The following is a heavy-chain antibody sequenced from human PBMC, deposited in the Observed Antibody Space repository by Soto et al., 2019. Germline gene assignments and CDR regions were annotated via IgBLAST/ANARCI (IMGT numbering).Heavy chain of an antibody. J-gene: IGHJ6*02. CDR1: GFTFSSYA. CDR2: IIGSGATT. CDR3: AKDILALAPRYYYYYGMDV. Sequence: GGSLRLSCAASGFTFSSYAMSWVRQAPGKGLEWVSGIIGSGATTYYADSVKGWFTISRDNSKNTLYLQMNSLRAEDTAVYYCAKDILALAPRYYYYYGMDVWGQGTTVTVSS. D-gene: IGHD5-12*01. V-gene: IGHV3-23*01.